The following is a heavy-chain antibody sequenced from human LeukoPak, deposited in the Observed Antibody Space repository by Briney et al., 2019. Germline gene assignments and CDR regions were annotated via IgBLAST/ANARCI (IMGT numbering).Heavy chain of an antibody. CDR1: GGTLSSYA. V-gene: IGHV1-69*05. D-gene: IGHD1-1*01. CDR3: ARATRYPGYFDY. Sequence: VASVKVSCKASGGTLSSYAISWVRQAPGQGLEWMGGIIPIFGTANYAQKFQGRVTITTDESTSTAYMELSSLRSEDTAVYYCARATRYPGYFDYWGQGTLVTVSS. CDR2: IIPIFGTA. J-gene: IGHJ4*02.